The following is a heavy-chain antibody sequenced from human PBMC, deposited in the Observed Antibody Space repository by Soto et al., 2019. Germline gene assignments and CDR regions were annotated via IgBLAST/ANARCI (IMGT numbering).Heavy chain of an antibody. CDR3: AREPLKWLTSYYYYGMDV. D-gene: IGHD3-22*01. CDR2: ISAYNGNT. Sequence: QVQLVQSGAEVKKPGASVKVSCKASGYTFTSYGISWVRQAPGQGLEWMGWISAYNGNTNYAQKLQGRVTMTTDTSTSTAYMELRSLRSYDTAVYYCAREPLKWLTSYYYYGMDVWGQGTTVTVSS. V-gene: IGHV1-18*04. CDR1: GYTFTSYG. J-gene: IGHJ6*02.